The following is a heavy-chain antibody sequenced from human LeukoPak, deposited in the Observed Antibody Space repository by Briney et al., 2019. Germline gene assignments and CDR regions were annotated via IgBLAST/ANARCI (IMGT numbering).Heavy chain of an antibody. Sequence: GGSLRLSCAASGFTFSDYYMSWIRQAPGKGLEWVSYSSSSYTNYADSVKGRFTISRDNAKNSLYLQMNSLRAEDTAVYYCARDLRIQLWSYPYCFDYWGQGTLVTVSS. V-gene: IGHV3-11*06. D-gene: IGHD5-18*01. J-gene: IGHJ4*02. CDR2: SSSSYT. CDR3: ARDLRIQLWSYPYCFDY. CDR1: GFTFSDYY.